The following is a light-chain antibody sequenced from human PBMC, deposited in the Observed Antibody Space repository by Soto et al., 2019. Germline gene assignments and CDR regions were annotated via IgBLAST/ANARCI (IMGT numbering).Light chain of an antibody. V-gene: IGLV1-47*01. CDR2: RNN. Sequence: QSVLTQPPSASGTPGQRVTISCSGSSSNIGSNYVYWYQQLPGMAPKVLIYRNNQRPSGVPDRFSGSKSGTSASLAISGLRSEDEADYYCAAWDDSLSGPVFGGGTQLTVL. CDR3: AAWDDSLSGPV. J-gene: IGLJ7*01. CDR1: SSNIGSNY.